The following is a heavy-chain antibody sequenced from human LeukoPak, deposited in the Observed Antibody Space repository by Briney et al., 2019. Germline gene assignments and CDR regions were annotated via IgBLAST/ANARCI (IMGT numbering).Heavy chain of an antibody. J-gene: IGHJ4*02. CDR3: ARLYSSSVNY. CDR1: GFTFSRYW. D-gene: IGHD6-13*01. V-gene: IGHV3-74*01. CDR2: INPDGSTT. Sequence: PGGSLRLSCAASGFTFSRYWIHWVRQAPGKGLEWVSRINPDGSTTTYADSVKGRFTISRDNAKNSLYLQMNSPGAEDTAVYYCARLYSSSVNYWGQGTLVTVSS.